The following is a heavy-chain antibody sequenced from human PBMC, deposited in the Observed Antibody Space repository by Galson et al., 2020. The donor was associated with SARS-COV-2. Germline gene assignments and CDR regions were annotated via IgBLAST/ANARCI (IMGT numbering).Heavy chain of an antibody. D-gene: IGHD3-22*01. CDR2: ISGSSSDI. CDR3: AREYYYDTNGDYYGGKHFDS. V-gene: IGHV3-48*01. Sequence: GGSLRLSCAASGFTFSSYTMNWVRQAPGKGLEWVSKISGSSSDIYYADSVKGRLAISRDNAKNSLYLEMNSLRAEDTAVYYCAREYYYDTNGDYYGGKHFDSWGQGTLVTVSS. J-gene: IGHJ4*02. CDR1: GFTFSSYT.